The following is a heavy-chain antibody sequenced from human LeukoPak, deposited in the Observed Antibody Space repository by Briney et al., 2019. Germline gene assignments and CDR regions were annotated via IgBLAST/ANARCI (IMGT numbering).Heavy chain of an antibody. J-gene: IGHJ5*02. Sequence: PGGSLRLSCAASGFTFSSYGMHWVRQAPGKGLEWVAVISYDGSNEYYADSVKGRFTISRDNSKNTLYLQMNSLRAEDTAVYYCAKLKACTNGVCYTGWFDPWGQGTLVTVSS. V-gene: IGHV3-30*18. CDR3: AKLKACTNGVCYTGWFDP. CDR1: GFTFSSYG. D-gene: IGHD2-8*01. CDR2: ISYDGSNE.